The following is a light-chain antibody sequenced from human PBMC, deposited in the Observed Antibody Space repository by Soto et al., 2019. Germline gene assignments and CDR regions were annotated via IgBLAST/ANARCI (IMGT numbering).Light chain of an antibody. CDR1: QSISAG. V-gene: IGKV1-5*03. J-gene: IGKJ1*01. CDR3: QQYNNYGSWT. CDR2: KAS. Sequence: DIQMTQSPSTLSASVGDRVTITCRASQSISAGLAWYQQKPGKAPKLLIYKASSLESGVPSRFSGSGSGTEFTLTIRSLQPDDFGTYYCQQYNNYGSWTFGQGTKVEIK.